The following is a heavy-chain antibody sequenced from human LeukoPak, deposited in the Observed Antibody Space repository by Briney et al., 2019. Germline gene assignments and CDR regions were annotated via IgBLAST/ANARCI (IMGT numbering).Heavy chain of an antibody. CDR1: GFTFGSYA. J-gene: IGHJ1*01. CDR2: LGGDGITT. D-gene: IGHD3-10*01. Sequence: GGSLRLSCAASGFTFGSYALAWVRKAPGKGLKGGSALGGDGITTYYADSVKGRFTISRDNSKSTLYLQMNSLRADDTAVYYCAREKWFVTPEYFQHWGQGTLVTVSS. CDR3: AREKWFVTPEYFQH. V-gene: IGHV3-23*01.